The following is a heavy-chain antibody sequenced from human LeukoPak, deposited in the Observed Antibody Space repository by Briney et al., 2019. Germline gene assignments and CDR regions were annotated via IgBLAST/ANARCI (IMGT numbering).Heavy chain of an antibody. CDR1: GGSISSYC. CDR2: LYTSGST. D-gene: IGHD3-22*01. CDR3: ARGGSSGYYYG. Sequence: SETLSLTCTVSGGSISSYCWSWIRQPAGKGLEWIGRLYTSGSTNYNPSLKSRVTMSVDTSKNQFSLKLTSMTAADTAVYYCARGGSSGYYYGWGQGTLVTVSS. J-gene: IGHJ4*02. V-gene: IGHV4-4*07.